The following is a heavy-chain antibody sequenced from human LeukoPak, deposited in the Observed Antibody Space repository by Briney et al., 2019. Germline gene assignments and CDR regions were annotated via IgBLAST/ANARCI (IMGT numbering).Heavy chain of an antibody. D-gene: IGHD6-6*01. CDR3: ACCLDSSSPNFDY. CDR2: IYYSGST. J-gene: IGHJ4*02. CDR1: GGSISSGGYY. V-gene: IGHV4-31*03. Sequence: SETLSLTCTVSGGSISSGGYYWSWIRQHPGKGLEWIGYIYYSGSTYYNPSLKSRVTISVDTSKNQFSLKLSSVTTADTAVYYCACCLDSSSPNFDYWGQGTLVTVSS.